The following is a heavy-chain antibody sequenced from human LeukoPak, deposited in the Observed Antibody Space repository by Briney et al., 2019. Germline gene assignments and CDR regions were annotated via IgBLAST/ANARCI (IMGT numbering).Heavy chain of an antibody. D-gene: IGHD3-22*01. Sequence: GGSLRLSCAASGFTFSNYEMNWVRQAPGKGLEWVSYITTSGSTKYCADSVKGRFTISRDNAKNSLYLQMNSLRAEDTAVYYCARESPPQYSYDSSSYLGPMDAFDIWGQGTMVTVSS. CDR1: GFTFSNYE. V-gene: IGHV3-48*03. CDR2: ITTSGSTK. CDR3: ARESPPQYSYDSSSYLGPMDAFDI. J-gene: IGHJ3*02.